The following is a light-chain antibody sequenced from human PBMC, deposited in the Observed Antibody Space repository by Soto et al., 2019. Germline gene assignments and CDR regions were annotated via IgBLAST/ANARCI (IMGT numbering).Light chain of an antibody. CDR2: EVS. Sequence: QSALTQPASVSGSPGQSITISCTGTSSDVGGYNYVSWYQQHPGKAPKLMIYEVSNRPSGVSNRFSGSKSGNTASLTISGLQAEDEADYYCTSKTSSNYVVFGGGTKVTVL. V-gene: IGLV2-14*01. CDR1: SSDVGGYNY. J-gene: IGLJ2*01. CDR3: TSKTSSNYVV.